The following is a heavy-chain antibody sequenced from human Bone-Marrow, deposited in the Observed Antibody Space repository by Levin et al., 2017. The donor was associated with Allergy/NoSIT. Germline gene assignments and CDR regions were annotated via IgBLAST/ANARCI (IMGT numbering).Heavy chain of an antibody. V-gene: IGHV4-59*08. CDR3: ARHAGPIHLWLMDY. CDR2: VYYSGST. D-gene: IGHD5-18*01. J-gene: IGHJ4*02. Sequence: SETLSLTCTVSGGSISTYYWSWIRQPPGRGLEWIGYVYYSGSTNYNPSLKSRVTMSVDTSKNHFSLKLSSVTAADTALYYCARHAGPIHLWLMDYWGQGTLVTVSS. CDR1: GGSISTYY.